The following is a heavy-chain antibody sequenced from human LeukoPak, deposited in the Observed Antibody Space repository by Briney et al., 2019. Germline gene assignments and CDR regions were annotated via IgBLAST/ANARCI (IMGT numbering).Heavy chain of an antibody. CDR1: GFTFTSSA. CDR2: IVVGSGNT. CDR3: AADSRARYSYGYSSVRIYYYYGMDV. V-gene: IGHV1-58*02. Sequence: SVNVSCKASGFTFTSSAMQWVRQARGQRLEWIGWIVVGSGNTNYAQKFQERVTITRDMSTSTAYMELSSLRSEDTAVYYCAADSRARYSYGYSSVRIYYYYGMDVWGQGTTVTVSS. J-gene: IGHJ6*02. D-gene: IGHD5-18*01.